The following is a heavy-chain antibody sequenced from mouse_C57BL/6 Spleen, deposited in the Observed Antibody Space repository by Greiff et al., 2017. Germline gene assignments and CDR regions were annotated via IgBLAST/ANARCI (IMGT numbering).Heavy chain of an antibody. V-gene: IGHV1-80*01. CDR2: IYPGDGDT. CDR1: GYAFSSYW. J-gene: IGHJ3*01. D-gene: IGHD2-1*01. CDR3: AREGYYGNYVAY. Sequence: VQLQQSGAELVKPGASVKISCKASGYAFSSYWMNWVKQRPGKGLEWIGQIYPGDGDTNYNGKFKGKATLTADKSSSTAYMQLSSLTSEDSAVYFCAREGYYGNYVAYWGQGTLVTVSA.